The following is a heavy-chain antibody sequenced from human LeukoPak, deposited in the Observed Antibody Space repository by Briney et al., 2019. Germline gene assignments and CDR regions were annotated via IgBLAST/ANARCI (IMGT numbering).Heavy chain of an antibody. CDR1: GVSISSLH. CDR3: ARHRAYSSSSPFDY. Sequence: PSEPLSLTCSVSGVSISSLHWSWIRQPPGKGLEWIGYIYYSGSTNYNPSLKSRVTMFVDMSKNQFSLKLSSVTAADTAVYYCARHRAYSSSSPFDYWGQGTLVTVSS. D-gene: IGHD6-6*01. CDR2: IYYSGST. J-gene: IGHJ4*02. V-gene: IGHV4-59*08.